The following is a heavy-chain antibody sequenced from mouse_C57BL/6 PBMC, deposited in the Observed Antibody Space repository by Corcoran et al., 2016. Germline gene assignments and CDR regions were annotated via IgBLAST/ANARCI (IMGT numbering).Heavy chain of an antibody. J-gene: IGHJ4*01. CDR1: GYTFTDYY. V-gene: IGHV1-26*01. CDR3: ASGGFYAMDY. Sequence: EVQLQQSGPELVKPGASVKISCKASGYTFTDYYMNWVKQSHGKSLEWIGDINPNNGGTSYNQKFKGKATLTVDKSSSTAYMELRSLTSEDSAVYYWASGGFYAMDYWGQGTSVTVSS. CDR2: INPNNGGT.